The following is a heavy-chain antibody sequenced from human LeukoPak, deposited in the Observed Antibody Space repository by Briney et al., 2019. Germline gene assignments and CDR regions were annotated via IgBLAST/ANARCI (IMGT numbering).Heavy chain of an antibody. V-gene: IGHV3-74*01. Sequence: GGSLRLSCAASGFTFSSYWMHWVRQAPGKGLVWVSRINSDGSSTSYADSVKGRFTISRDNAKNTLYLQMNSLRAEDTAVYYCARGAKNVRFLEWLSAEYFDYWGQRTLVTVSS. J-gene: IGHJ4*02. D-gene: IGHD3-3*01. CDR1: GFTFSSYW. CDR2: INSDGSST. CDR3: ARGAKNVRFLEWLSAEYFDY.